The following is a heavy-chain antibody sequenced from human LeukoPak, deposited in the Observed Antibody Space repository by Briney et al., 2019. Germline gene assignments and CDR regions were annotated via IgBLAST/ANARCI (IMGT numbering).Heavy chain of an antibody. Sequence: GGSLRLSCAASGFTFSGYEMNWVRQAPGKGLEWLSYISSSGTTIFNADSVKGRFTISRDNAKNSLYLQMNSLRAEDTAAYYCAGYGPSIVYWGQGTLVTVSS. D-gene: IGHD4-17*01. J-gene: IGHJ4*02. CDR2: ISSSGTTI. CDR1: GFTFSGYE. CDR3: AGYGPSIVY. V-gene: IGHV3-48*03.